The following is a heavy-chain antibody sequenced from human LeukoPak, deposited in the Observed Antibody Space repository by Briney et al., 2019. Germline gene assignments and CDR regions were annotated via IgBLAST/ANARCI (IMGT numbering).Heavy chain of an antibody. CDR1: GFTFSSYG. Sequence: PGGSLRLSCAASGFTFSSYGMSWVRQAPGKGLEWVSAISGSGGSTYYADSVKGRFTISRDNSKNTLYLQMNSLRAEDTAVYYCAKYYYESSGYYNYYYYMDVWGKGTTVTISS. V-gene: IGHV3-23*01. CDR3: AKYYYESSGYYNYYYYMDV. D-gene: IGHD3-22*01. J-gene: IGHJ6*03. CDR2: ISGSGGST.